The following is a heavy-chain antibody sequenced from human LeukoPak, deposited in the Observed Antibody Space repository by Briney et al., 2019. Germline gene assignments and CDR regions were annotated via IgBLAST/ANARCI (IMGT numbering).Heavy chain of an antibody. CDR2: INPNSGST. V-gene: IGHV1-2*02. CDR3: AREVSSNIRFPEALDY. J-gene: IGHJ4*02. CDR1: GYTFTGYY. Sequence: ASVKVSCKASGYTFTGYYMHWVQQAPGQGLEWMGWINPNSGSTNYAQKFQGRVTMTRDTSISTAYMELSRLRSDDTAVYYCAREVSSNIRFPEALDYWGQGTLVTVSS. D-gene: IGHD3-3*01.